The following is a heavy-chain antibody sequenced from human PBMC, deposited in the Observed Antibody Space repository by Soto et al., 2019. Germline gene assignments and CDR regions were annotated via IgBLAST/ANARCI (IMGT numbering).Heavy chain of an antibody. D-gene: IGHD3-22*01. V-gene: IGHV3-21*02. J-gene: IGHJ4*02. CDR3: ARDLMPNDRGLGDLAY. CDR1: GFTFNKYS. Sequence: EVRLVESGGGLVKPGGSLRLSCAASGFTFNKYSMNWVRQAPGKGLGWVSSITSRTGDQYYADSVKARFISSRDNTHNSPSLQVTSLRDEDTAVYYCARDLMPNDRGLGDLAYWGQGTLVTVSS. CDR2: ITSRTGDQ.